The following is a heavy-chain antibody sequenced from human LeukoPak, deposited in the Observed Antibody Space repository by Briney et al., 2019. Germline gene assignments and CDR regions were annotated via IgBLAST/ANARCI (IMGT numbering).Heavy chain of an antibody. CDR3: AREGTGTDLDAFDI. D-gene: IGHD4-11*01. V-gene: IGHV4-61*02. CDR1: GGSISSGSYY. Sequence: SQTLSLTCTVSGGSISSGSYYWSWIRQPAGKGLEWIGRIYTSGSTNYNPSLKSRVTMSVDTSKNQFSLKLSSVTAADTAVYYCAREGTGTDLDAFDIWGQGTMVTVSS. J-gene: IGHJ3*02. CDR2: IYTSGST.